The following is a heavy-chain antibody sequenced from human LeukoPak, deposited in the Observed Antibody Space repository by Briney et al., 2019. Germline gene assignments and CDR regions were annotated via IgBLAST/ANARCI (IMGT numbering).Heavy chain of an antibody. CDR1: GGTFSSYA. J-gene: IGHJ4*02. D-gene: IGHD7-27*01. V-gene: IGHV1-46*01. CDR3: ARSPLGVASNWAFDY. CDR2: INPSGGST. Sequence: ASVKVSCKASGGTFSSYAISWVRQAPGQGLEWMGIINPSGGSTSYAQNFQGRVTMTRDTSTTTVYMELSSLRFEDTAVYYCARSPLGVASNWAFDYWGQGTLVTVSS.